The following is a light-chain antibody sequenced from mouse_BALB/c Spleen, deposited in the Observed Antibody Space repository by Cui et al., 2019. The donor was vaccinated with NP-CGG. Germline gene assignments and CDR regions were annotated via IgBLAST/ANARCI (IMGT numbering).Light chain of an antibody. CDR2: GTG. CDR3: ALWYGNHWV. V-gene: IGLV1*01. Sequence: QAVVTQESAPTTSPGETVTLTCRSSTGAVTTSNYANWVQEKPDHLFTGLIGGTGSRAPGIPARFSGSLIGDKAALTITGAQTEDEAIYFCALWYGNHWVFGGGTKLTVL. CDR1: TGAVTTSNY. J-gene: IGLJ1*01.